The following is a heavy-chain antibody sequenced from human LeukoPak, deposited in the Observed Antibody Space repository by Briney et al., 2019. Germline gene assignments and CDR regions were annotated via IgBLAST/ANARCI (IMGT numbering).Heavy chain of an antibody. J-gene: IGHJ5*02. CDR1: GFTFSSYA. Sequence: GGSLRLSCSAPGFTFSSYAMHWVRQAPGKGVEYVSAIRSNGGSTYYADSVKGRFTISRDNSKNTLYLQMSSLRAEDTAVYYCVKGFGYCSSTSCYGNWFDPWGQGTLVTVSS. CDR2: IRSNGGST. D-gene: IGHD2-2*01. V-gene: IGHV3-64D*06. CDR3: VKGFGYCSSTSCYGNWFDP.